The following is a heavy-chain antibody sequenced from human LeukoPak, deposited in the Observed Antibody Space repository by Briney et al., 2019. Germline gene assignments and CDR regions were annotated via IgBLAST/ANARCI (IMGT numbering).Heavy chain of an antibody. CDR2: ISSNGGST. Sequence: SGGSLRLSCAASGFTFSSYAMHWVRQAPGKGLEYVSAISSNGGSTYYANSVKGRFTISRDNAKNSLYLQMNSLRAEDTAVYYCARDPNYDSSGYYPLDYWGQGTLVTVSS. CDR3: ARDPNYDSSGYYPLDY. CDR1: GFTFSSYA. V-gene: IGHV3-64*04. D-gene: IGHD3-22*01. J-gene: IGHJ4*02.